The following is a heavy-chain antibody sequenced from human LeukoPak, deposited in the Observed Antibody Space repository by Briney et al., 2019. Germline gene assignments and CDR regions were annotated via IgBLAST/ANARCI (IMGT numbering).Heavy chain of an antibody. D-gene: IGHD1-14*01. Sequence: SETLSLTCSVSGVSINNRNYYWGWVRQPPGKELEWIRHIYFGGSTLYNPSLKSRLTMSIDTSKDQFSLNINSVAAADTAVYYCARLPVYFGKGYFDSWGRGTLVTVSS. J-gene: IGHJ4*02. V-gene: IGHV4-39*01. CDR1: GVSINNRNYY. CDR3: ARLPVYFGKGYFDS. CDR2: IYFGGST.